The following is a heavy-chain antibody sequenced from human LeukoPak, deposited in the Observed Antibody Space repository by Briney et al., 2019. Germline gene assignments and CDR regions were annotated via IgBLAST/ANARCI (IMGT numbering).Heavy chain of an antibody. V-gene: IGHV3-21*01. D-gene: IGHD5-12*01. CDR3: ATRRGGYSGYDYWYFDL. J-gene: IGHJ2*01. Sequence: GGSLRLSCAASGFTFSSYSMNWVRQAPGKGLEWVSSISSSSSYIYYADSVKGRFTISRDNAKNSLYPQMNSLRAEDTAVYYCATRRGGYSGYDYWYFDLWGRGNLVTVSS. CDR1: GFTFSSYS. CDR2: ISSSSSYI.